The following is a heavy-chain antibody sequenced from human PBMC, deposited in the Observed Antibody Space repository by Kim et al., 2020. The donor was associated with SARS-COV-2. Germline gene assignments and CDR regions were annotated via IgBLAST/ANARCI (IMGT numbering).Heavy chain of an antibody. CDR2: IDYSGST. D-gene: IGHD2-21*01. J-gene: IGHJ3*01. CDR3: ARGLRGGSILWWLDALDV. Sequence: SETLSLTCTVSGGSISSSTYHWGWIRQPPGKGLEWIGSIDYSGSTYYNPSLKSRVTISVDASKNQFSLKLSSVTAADTAMYYCARGLRGGSILWWLDALDVWGQGTMVSVST. CDR1: GGSISSSTYH. V-gene: IGHV4-39*07.